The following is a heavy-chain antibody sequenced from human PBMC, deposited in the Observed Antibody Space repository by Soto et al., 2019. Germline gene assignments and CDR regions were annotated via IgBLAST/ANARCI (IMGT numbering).Heavy chain of an antibody. CDR3: TRDASRDSSARGWFDP. CDR2: ISSNSAYI. Sequence: VSLRLSCAASGFTFRSFTMNWVRQAPGKGLEWVSTISSNSAYIYYTDALRGRFTISRDNAKNSLHLQMNSLRAEDTAGYYCTRDASRDSSARGWFDPWGPGTLVTVSS. CDR1: GFTFRSFT. D-gene: IGHD6-13*01. J-gene: IGHJ5*02. V-gene: IGHV3-21*01.